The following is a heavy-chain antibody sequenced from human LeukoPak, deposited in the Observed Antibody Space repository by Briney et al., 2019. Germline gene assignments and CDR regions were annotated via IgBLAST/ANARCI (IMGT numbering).Heavy chain of an antibody. V-gene: IGHV3-48*03. J-gene: IGHJ4*02. D-gene: IGHD3-3*01. Sequence: GGSLRLSCAASGFTFSSYEMNWVRQAPGKGLEWVSYISSSGSTIYYADSVKGRFTISRDNAKNSLYLQMNSLRAEDTAVYYCAIPPSVLRFLEWTPESDYWGQGTLVTVSS. CDR2: ISSSGSTI. CDR3: AIPPSVLRFLEWTPESDY. CDR1: GFTFSSYE.